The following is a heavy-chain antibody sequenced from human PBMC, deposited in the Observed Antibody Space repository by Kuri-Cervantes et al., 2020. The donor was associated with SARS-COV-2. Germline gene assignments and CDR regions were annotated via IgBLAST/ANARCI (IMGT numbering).Heavy chain of an antibody. V-gene: IGHV3-21*01. CDR2: ISSSSSYI. CDR3: ARGLTKWVPAYIDP. Sequence: GGSLRLSCAASGFTFSSYSMNWVRQAPGKGLEWVSSISSSSSYIYYADSVKGRFTISRDNAKNSLYLQMNSLRAEDTAVYYCARGLTKWVPAYIDPWGQGTLVTVSS. J-gene: IGHJ5*02. CDR1: GFTFSSYS. D-gene: IGHD2-2*01.